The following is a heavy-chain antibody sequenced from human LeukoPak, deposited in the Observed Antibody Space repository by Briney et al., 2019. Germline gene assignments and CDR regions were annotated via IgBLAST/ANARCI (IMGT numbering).Heavy chain of an antibody. D-gene: IGHD2-21*01. J-gene: IGHJ4*02. CDR1: GGSISSSSYY. Sequence: SETLSLTRTVSGGSISSSSYYWGWIRQPPGKGLEWIGSIYYSGSTYYNPSLKSRVTISVDTSKNQFSLKLSSVTAADTAVYYCARALGPSIPEYDYWGQGTLVTVSS. CDR3: ARALGPSIPEYDY. CDR2: IYYSGST. V-gene: IGHV4-39*07.